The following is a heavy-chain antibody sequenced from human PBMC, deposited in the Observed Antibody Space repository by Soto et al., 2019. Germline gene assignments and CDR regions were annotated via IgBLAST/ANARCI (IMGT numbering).Heavy chain of an antibody. CDR3: VRGDGDYNDGNGYLARH. V-gene: IGHV3-21*06. Sequence: GGCLGLSCAASGFTLSSYRMNWVRQAPGKGLEWVSRIRSDRSYTYYADSVQGRLTISRDNAKNTLYLQMNSLRAEDTAVYYCVRGDGDYNDGNGYLARHWGQGTLVTVSS. D-gene: IGHD5-18*01. J-gene: IGHJ4*02. CDR2: IRSDRSYT. CDR1: GFTLSSYR.